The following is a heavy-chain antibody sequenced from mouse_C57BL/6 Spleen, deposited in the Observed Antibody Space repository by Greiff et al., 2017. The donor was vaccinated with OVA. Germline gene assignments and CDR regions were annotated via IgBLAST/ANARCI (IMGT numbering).Heavy chain of an antibody. CDR1: GFTFSDYY. Sequence: EVQRVESEGGLVQPGSSMKLSCTASGFTFSDYYMAWVRQVPEKGLEWVANINYDGSSPYSLHSLKSRFIISRDNAKKILYLQRSSLKSEDTATYDSARDRRVYDYDVGAMDYWGQGTSVTVSS. CDR2: INYDGSSP. CDR3: ARDRRVYDYDVGAMDY. J-gene: IGHJ4*01. V-gene: IGHV5-16*01. D-gene: IGHD2-4*01.